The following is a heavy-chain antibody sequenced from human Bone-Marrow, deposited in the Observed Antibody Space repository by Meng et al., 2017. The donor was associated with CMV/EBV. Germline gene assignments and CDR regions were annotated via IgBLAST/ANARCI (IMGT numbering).Heavy chain of an antibody. V-gene: IGHV1-69*10. CDR3: ARDGVCEEWELLCWYYYYGMDV. J-gene: IGHJ6*02. D-gene: IGHD1-26*01. Sequence: SVKVSCKASGGSFSSYTINWVRQAPGQGLEWMGGIIPILGIAKYAQKFHGRVTITADKSTTTGYMEVRSLRSEDTAVYYCARDGVCEEWELLCWYYYYGMDVWGQGTTVTVSS. CDR2: IIPILGIA. CDR1: GGSFSSYT.